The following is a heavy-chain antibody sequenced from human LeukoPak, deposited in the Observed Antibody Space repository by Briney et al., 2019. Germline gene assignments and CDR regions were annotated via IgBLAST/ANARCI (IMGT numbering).Heavy chain of an antibody. D-gene: IGHD2-2*01. J-gene: IGHJ4*02. CDR1: GYTFTGYH. CDR2: INPNSGET. Sequence: GASVQVSCKASGYTFTGYHMHWVRQAPAQGLEWMGRINPNSGETNYAQKFQGRATMTRHTSISTAYMELSRLRSDGTAVYYGARDYCSSTSCLFDYWGQGTLVTVSS. V-gene: IGHV1-2*06. CDR3: ARDYCSSTSCLFDY.